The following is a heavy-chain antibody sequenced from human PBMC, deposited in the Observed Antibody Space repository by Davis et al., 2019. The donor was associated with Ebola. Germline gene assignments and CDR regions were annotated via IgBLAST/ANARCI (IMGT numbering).Heavy chain of an antibody. Sequence: SDTLSLTCAISGDSVSSKSAAWNWIRQSPSRGLEWLGRTYYRSKWYNDYAVSVKSRITINPDTSKNQFSLQLNSVTPEDTAVYYCAGSGSYGNNWFDPWGQGTLVTVSS. CDR3: AGSGSYGNNWFDP. CDR1: GDSVSSKSAA. V-gene: IGHV6-1*01. D-gene: IGHD3-10*01. CDR2: TYYRSKWYN. J-gene: IGHJ5*02.